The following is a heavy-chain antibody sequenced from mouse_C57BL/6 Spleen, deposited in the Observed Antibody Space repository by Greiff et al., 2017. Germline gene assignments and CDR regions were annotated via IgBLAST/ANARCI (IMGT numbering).Heavy chain of an antibody. Sequence: VQLQQSGPVLVKPGASVKMSCKASGYTFTDYYMNWVKQSHGKSLEWIGVINPYNGGTSYNQKFKGKATLTVDKSSSTAYMELNSLTSEDSAVYYCARSGYYGLADYFDYWGQGTTLTVSS. D-gene: IGHD1-1*01. V-gene: IGHV1-19*01. J-gene: IGHJ2*01. CDR1: GYTFTDYY. CDR2: INPYNGGT. CDR3: ARSGYYGLADYFDY.